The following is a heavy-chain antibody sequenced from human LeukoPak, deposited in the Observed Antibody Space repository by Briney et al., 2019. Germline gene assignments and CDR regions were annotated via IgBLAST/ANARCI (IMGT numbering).Heavy chain of an antibody. D-gene: IGHD3-22*01. CDR1: GYTFTSYD. V-gene: IGHV1-8*01. Sequence: ASVKVSCKASGYTFTSYDINWVRQATGQGLEWMGWMNPNSGNTGYAQKFQGRLTMTRDTSTSTVYMELSSLRSEDTAVYYCARSYQYYYDSGGFHGGGYYFDYWGQGTLVTVSS. J-gene: IGHJ4*02. CDR3: ARSYQYYYDSGGFHGGGYYFDY. CDR2: MNPNSGNT.